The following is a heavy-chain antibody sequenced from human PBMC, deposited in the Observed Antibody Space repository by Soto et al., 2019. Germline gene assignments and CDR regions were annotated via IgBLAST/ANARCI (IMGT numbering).Heavy chain of an antibody. D-gene: IGHD2-15*01. CDR1: GGTFSSYT. CDR3: AIILGYCSGGSCYSDY. J-gene: IGHJ4*02. V-gene: IGHV1-69*02. Sequence: SVKVSCKASGGTFSSYTISWVRQAPGQGLEWMGRIIPILGIANYAQKFQGRVTITADKSTSTAYMELSSLRSEDTAVYYCAIILGYCSGGSCYSDYWGQGTLVTVSS. CDR2: IIPILGIA.